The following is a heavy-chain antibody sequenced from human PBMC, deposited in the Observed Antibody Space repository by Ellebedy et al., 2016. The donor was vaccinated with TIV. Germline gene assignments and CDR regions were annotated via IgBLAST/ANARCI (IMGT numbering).Heavy chain of an antibody. V-gene: IGHV4-30-2*01. CDR2: IYHSGST. CDR1: GGSISSGGYS. D-gene: IGHD5-18*01. J-gene: IGHJ4*02. CDR3: ARESGGYSYGRNKLDY. Sequence: SETLSLTXAVSGGSISSGGYSWSWIRQPPGKGLEWIGYIYHSGSTYYNPSLKSRVTISVDTSKNQFSLKLSSVTAADTAVYYCARESGGYSYGRNKLDYWGQGTLVTVSS.